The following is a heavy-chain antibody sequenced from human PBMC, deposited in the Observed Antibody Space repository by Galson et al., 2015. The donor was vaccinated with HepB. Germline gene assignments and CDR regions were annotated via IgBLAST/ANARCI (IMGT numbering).Heavy chain of an antibody. J-gene: IGHJ4*02. Sequence: SLRLSCAASGFTFSSYAMSWVRQAPGKGLEWVSAISGSGGSTYYADSVKGRFTISRDNSKNTLYLQMNSLRAEDTAVYYCAKGGVRGVIMYYFDYWGQGTLVTVSS. V-gene: IGHV3-23*01. CDR2: ISGSGGST. D-gene: IGHD3-10*01. CDR1: GFTFSSYA. CDR3: AKGGVRGVIMYYFDY.